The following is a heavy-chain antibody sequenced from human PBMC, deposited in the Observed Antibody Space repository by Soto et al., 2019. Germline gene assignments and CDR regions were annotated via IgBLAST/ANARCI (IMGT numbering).Heavy chain of an antibody. CDR1: GDSVSSNSAA. CDR3: AREYCSGGSCYSGSRWFDP. Sequence: SQTLSLTCAISGDSVSSNSAAWNWIRQSPSRGLEWLGRTYYRSKWYNDYAVSVKSRITINPDTSKNQFSLQLNSVTPEDTAVYYCAREYCSGGSCYSGSRWFDPWGQGTLVTVSS. J-gene: IGHJ5*02. CDR2: TYYRSKWYN. V-gene: IGHV6-1*01. D-gene: IGHD2-15*01.